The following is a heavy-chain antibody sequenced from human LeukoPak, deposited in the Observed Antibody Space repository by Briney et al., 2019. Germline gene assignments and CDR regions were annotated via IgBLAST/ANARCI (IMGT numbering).Heavy chain of an antibody. V-gene: IGHV3-21*01. CDR3: ARARDGRYCSGGSCYSFWYYYYYYMDV. D-gene: IGHD2-15*01. CDR2: ISSSSSYI. CDR1: GVTFSSYS. Sequence: GGSLRLSCAASGVTFSSYSMNWVRQAPGKGLEWVSSISSSSSYIYYADSVKGRFTISRDNAKNSLYLQMNSLRAEDTAVYYCARARDGRYCSGGSCYSFWYYYYYYMDVWGKGTTVTVSS. J-gene: IGHJ6*03.